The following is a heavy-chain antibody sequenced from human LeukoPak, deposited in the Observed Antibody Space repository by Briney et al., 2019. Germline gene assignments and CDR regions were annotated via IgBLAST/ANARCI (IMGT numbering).Heavy chain of an antibody. J-gene: IGHJ5*02. Sequence: ASVKVSCKTSGYTFATYGITCVRQAPGQGLEWVGYITYHGNTDYERNLQGRVTMTTDTSTSTAYMELRSLRSDDTAVYYCAAQQLVEGWFDPWGQGTLVTVSS. V-gene: IGHV1-18*01. CDR2: ITYHGNT. D-gene: IGHD6-13*01. CDR3: AAQQLVEGWFDP. CDR1: GYTFATYG.